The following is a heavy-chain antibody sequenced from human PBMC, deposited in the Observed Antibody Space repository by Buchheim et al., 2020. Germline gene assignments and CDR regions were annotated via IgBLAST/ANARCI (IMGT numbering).Heavy chain of an antibody. CDR2: IYYSGST. CDR3: ARRIVVAATPGAFDI. D-gene: IGHD2-15*01. Sequence: QVQLQQWGAGLLKPSETLSLTCTVSGGSISSSSYYWGWIRQPPGKGLEWIGSIYYSGSTYYNPSLKSRVTISVDTSKNQFSLKLSSVTAADTAVYYCARRIVVAATPGAFDIWGQGT. V-gene: IGHV4-39*01. J-gene: IGHJ3*02. CDR1: GGSISSSSYY.